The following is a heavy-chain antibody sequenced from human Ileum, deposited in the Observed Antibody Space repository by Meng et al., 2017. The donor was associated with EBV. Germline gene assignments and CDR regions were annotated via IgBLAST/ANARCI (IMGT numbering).Heavy chain of an antibody. CDR2: ISTYNDNP. D-gene: IGHD2-21*02. Sequence: QVQLVQSGAEVKMPGXSVKVSLKSSGYTFSSYGFTWVRQAPGQGLEWLGWISTYNDNPKYAQKVQGRVTMTADTSTSTAYMELRSLTSDDTAVYYCARDLWPHIVVVTAPSEFWGQGTLVTVSS. J-gene: IGHJ4*02. V-gene: IGHV1-18*01. CDR3: ARDLWPHIVVVTAPSEF. CDR1: GYTFSSYG.